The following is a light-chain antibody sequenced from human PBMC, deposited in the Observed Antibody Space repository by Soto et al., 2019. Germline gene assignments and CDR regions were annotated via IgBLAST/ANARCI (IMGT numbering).Light chain of an antibody. CDR1: SSDVGGYDY. CDR2: DVS. V-gene: IGLV2-14*01. J-gene: IGLJ3*02. Sequence: SALTQPASVSGSPGQSITISCTGTSSDVGGYDYVSWYQQHPGKAPKLMIYDVSSRPSGVSDRFSGSKSGNTASLTISGLQAEDEADYYCRSYTSSSTQVFGGGTKLTVL. CDR3: RSYTSSSTQV.